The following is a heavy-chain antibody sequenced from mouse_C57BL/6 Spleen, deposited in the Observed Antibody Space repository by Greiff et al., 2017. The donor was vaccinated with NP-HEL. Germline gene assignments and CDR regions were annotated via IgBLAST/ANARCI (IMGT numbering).Heavy chain of an antibody. D-gene: IGHD2-4*01. CDR1: GFTFSSYT. CDR3: ARHGGLGYYDYGEAMDY. CDR2: ISGGGGNT. V-gene: IGHV5-9*01. J-gene: IGHJ4*01. Sequence: EVKLVESGGGLVKPGGSLKLSCAASGFTFSSYTMSWVRQTPEKRLEWVATISGGGGNTYYPDSVKGRFTISRDNAKNILYLQMSSLRSEDTALYYCARHGGLGYYDYGEAMDYWGQGTSVTVSS.